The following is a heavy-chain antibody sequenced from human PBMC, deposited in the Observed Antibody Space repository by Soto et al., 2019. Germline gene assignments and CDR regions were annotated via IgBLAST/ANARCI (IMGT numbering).Heavy chain of an antibody. V-gene: IGHV1-69*13. Sequence: SVKVSCKASGGTFSSYAISWVRQAPGQGLEWMGGIIPIFGTANYAQKFQGRVTITADESTSTAYMELSSLRSEDTAVYYCARDRSVRYDYYCYGMDVWGQGTTVTVSS. CDR2: IIPIFGTA. CDR3: ARDRSVRYDYYCYGMDV. D-gene: IGHD3-9*01. CDR1: GGTFSSYA. J-gene: IGHJ6*02.